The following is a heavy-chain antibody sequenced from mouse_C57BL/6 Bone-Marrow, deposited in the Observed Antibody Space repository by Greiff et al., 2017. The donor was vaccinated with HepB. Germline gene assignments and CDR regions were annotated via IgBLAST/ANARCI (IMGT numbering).Heavy chain of an antibody. Sequence: QVQLQQPGAELVKPGASVKVSCKASGYTITSYWMHWVKQRPGQGLEWIGRIHPSDSDTNYNQKFKGKATLTVDKSSSTAYMQLSSLTSEDSAVYYCAMHYDHYYAMDYWGQGTSVTVSS. CDR2: IHPSDSDT. D-gene: IGHD2-4*01. V-gene: IGHV1-74*01. CDR3: AMHYDHYYAMDY. J-gene: IGHJ4*01. CDR1: GYTITSYW.